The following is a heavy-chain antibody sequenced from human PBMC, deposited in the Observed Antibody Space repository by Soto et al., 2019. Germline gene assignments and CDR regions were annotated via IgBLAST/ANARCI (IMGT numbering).Heavy chain of an antibody. J-gene: IGHJ4*02. V-gene: IGHV4-59*01. CDR2: VYHTGTT. CDR3: ARRLFGSGWTLDS. CDR1: GASITTYY. D-gene: IGHD6-19*01. Sequence: PSETLSLTCDVSGASITTYYWSWIRQAPGKGLEWIGNVYHTGTTDYNSSLKSRVTISVDTSKNQFSLNMNSVTAADTAVYYCARRLFGSGWTLDSWGQGDLVNAS.